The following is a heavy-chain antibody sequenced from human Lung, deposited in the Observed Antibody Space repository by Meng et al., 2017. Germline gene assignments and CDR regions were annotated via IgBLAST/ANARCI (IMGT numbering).Heavy chain of an antibody. D-gene: IGHD7-27*01. Sequence: VPLLGSGGGLVQPGGSLRLSCAASGFTFSRYAMSWVRQAPGKGLEWVSAISGSGSSPYYADSVKGRFTISRDNSKNTLYLQMNSLRAEDTAVYYCAKKGWLYWGSGDDYWGQGTLVTVSS. J-gene: IGHJ4*02. CDR3: AKKGWLYWGSGDDY. CDR2: ISGSGSSP. CDR1: GFTFSRYA. V-gene: IGHV3-23*01.